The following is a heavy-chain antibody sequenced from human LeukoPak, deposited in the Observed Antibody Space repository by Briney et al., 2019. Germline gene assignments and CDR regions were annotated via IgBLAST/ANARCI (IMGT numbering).Heavy chain of an antibody. V-gene: IGHV3-30*03. CDR1: GFTFSSYG. CDR2: ISYDGSNK. CDR3: ARSRDWFSNWFDP. Sequence: GRSLRLSCAASGFTFSSYGMHWVRQAPGKGLEWVAVISYDGSNKYYADSVKGRFTISRDNSKNTLYLQMNSLRAEDTAVYYCARSRDWFSNWFDPWGQGTLVTVSS. J-gene: IGHJ5*02. D-gene: IGHD3-9*01.